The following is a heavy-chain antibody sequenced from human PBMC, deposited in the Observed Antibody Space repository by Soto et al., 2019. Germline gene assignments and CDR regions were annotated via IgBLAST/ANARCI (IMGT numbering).Heavy chain of an antibody. CDR3: ESSEVVDMTAGDRGA. CDR1: GDTFSSYY. D-gene: IGHD3-22*01. Sequence: SVKVSCKASGDTFSSYYICWVRQAPGQGLEWMGGITPICGSANYAQKLQGRVTTRADEFTSTDHMERRSLGTEQTTRYCWESSEVVDMTAGDRGAGGQGHTGT. V-gene: IGHV1-69*13. CDR2: ITPICGSA. J-gene: IGHJ6*02.